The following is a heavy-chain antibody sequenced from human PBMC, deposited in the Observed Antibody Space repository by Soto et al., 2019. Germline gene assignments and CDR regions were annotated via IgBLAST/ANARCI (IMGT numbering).Heavy chain of an antibody. CDR3: ARDDSIGYWGWNWFDP. V-gene: IGHV1-8*01. D-gene: IGHD3-22*01. Sequence: QVQLVQSGAEVKKPGASVKVSCKASGYTFTSYDINWVRQATGQGLEWMGWMNPNSGNTGYAQKFQGRITMTRNTSISTAYMELSSLRSEDTAVYYCARDDSIGYWGWNWFDPWGQGTLVTVSS. J-gene: IGHJ5*02. CDR1: GYTFTSYD. CDR2: MNPNSGNT.